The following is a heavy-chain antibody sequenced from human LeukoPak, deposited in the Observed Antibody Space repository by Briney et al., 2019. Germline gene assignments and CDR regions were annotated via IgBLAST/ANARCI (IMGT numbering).Heavy chain of an antibody. Sequence: PSETLSLTCTVSGGSISSYYWSWIRQPPGKGLEWIGYIYYSGSTNYNPSLKSRVTISVDTSKNQFSLKLSSVTAADTAVYYCARVLWTAVPGTCLDYWGQGTLVTVSS. J-gene: IGHJ4*02. CDR1: GGSISSYY. V-gene: IGHV4-59*01. D-gene: IGHD6-19*01. CDR3: ARVLWTAVPGTCLDY. CDR2: IYYSGST.